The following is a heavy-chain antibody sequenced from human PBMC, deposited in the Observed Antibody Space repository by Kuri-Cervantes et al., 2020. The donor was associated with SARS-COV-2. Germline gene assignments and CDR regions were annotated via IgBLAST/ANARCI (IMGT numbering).Heavy chain of an antibody. CDR1: GYTFTSYY. J-gene: IGHJ5*02. Sequence: ASVKVSCKASGYTFTSYYMHWVRQAPGQGLEWMGIINPSGGSTSYAQKFQGRVTMTRDTSTSTVYMELSSLRSEDTAVYYCARGIVVPATTRWNWFDPWGQGTLVTVSS. V-gene: IGHV1-46*01. CDR2: INPSGGST. D-gene: IGHD2-2*01. CDR3: ARGIVVPATTRWNWFDP.